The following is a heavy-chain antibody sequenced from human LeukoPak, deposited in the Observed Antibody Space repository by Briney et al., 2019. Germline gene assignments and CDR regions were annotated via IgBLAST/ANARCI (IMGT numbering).Heavy chain of an antibody. D-gene: IGHD2-21*02. CDR3: AKGVVVVTSMNYFDY. Sequence: PGGSLRLSCAASGFTFSSYAMHWVRQAPGKGLEWVAVISYDGSNKYYADSVEGRFTISRDNSKNTLYLQMNSLRAEDTAVYYCAKGVVVVTSMNYFDYWGQGTLVTVSS. CDR1: GFTFSSYA. J-gene: IGHJ4*02. CDR2: ISYDGSNK. V-gene: IGHV3-30*04.